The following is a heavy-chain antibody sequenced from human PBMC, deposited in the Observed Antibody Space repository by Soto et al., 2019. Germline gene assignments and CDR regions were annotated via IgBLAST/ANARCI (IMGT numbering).Heavy chain of an antibody. J-gene: IGHJ5*02. V-gene: IGHV1-18*04. D-gene: IGHD3-10*01. CDR1: GYTFTSYG. CDR2: ISAYNGNT. Sequence: ASVKVSCKASGYTFTSYGISWVRQAPGQGLEWMGWISAYNGNTNYAQKLQGRVTMTTEPSTSTAYMELRSLRSDDTAVYYCARDLYYGSGGYRWCDPWGQGTLVTVSS. CDR3: ARDLYYGSGGYRWCDP.